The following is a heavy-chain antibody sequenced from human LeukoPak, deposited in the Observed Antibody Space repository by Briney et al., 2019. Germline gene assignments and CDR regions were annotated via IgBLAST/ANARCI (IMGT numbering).Heavy chain of an antibody. CDR2: ISGSGGST. CDR1: GFTISSYA. J-gene: IGHJ6*03. CDR3: AYLEYVSMDV. Sequence: PGGSLRLSCAAAGFTISSYAMSWVRQAPGKGLEWVSAISGSGGSTYYADSVKGRFTISRDNSKNTLYLQMNSLRAEDTAVYYCAYLEYVSMDVWGKGTTVTVSS. V-gene: IGHV3-23*01. D-gene: IGHD1-1*01.